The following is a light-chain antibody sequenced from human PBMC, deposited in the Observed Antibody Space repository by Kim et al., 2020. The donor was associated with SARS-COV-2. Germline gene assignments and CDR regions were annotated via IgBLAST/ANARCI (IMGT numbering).Light chain of an antibody. CDR1: QSVRSGY. Sequence: PGDRATLSCRTSQSVRSGYLAWYQKKLGQAPSLLIYGASNRATGIPERFSGSGSGTDFTLTISRLEPDDFAEYFCHQYDTSPWTFGQGTKVDIK. CDR2: GAS. V-gene: IGKV3-20*01. CDR3: HQYDTSPWT. J-gene: IGKJ1*01.